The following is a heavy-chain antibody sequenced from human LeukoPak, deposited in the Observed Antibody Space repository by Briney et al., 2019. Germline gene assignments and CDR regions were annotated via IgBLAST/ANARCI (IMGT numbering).Heavy chain of an antibody. Sequence: SETLSLTCAVYGGSFSGFYWSWIRQPPGKGLEWIGEINHSGSTNYNPSLKSRVTISVDTSKNQFSLKLSSVTAADTAVYYCARLAAAAGTDWGQGTLVTVSS. J-gene: IGHJ4*02. CDR3: ARLAAAAGTD. D-gene: IGHD6-13*01. V-gene: IGHV4-34*01. CDR2: INHSGST. CDR1: GGSFSGFY.